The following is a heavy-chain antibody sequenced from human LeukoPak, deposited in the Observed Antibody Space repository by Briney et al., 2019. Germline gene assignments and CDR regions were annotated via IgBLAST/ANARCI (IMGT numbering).Heavy chain of an antibody. D-gene: IGHD2-15*01. CDR2: IYYSGST. J-gene: IGHJ4*02. CDR3: ARRRVVVVAARGEKGFDY. CDR1: GGSISSSSYY. V-gene: IGHV4-39*07. Sequence: PSETLSLTCTVSGGSISSSSYYWGWIRQPPGKGLEWIGSIYYSGSTYYNPSLKSRVTISVDTSKNQFSLKLSSVTAADTAVYYCARRRVVVVAARGEKGFDYWGQGTLVTVSS.